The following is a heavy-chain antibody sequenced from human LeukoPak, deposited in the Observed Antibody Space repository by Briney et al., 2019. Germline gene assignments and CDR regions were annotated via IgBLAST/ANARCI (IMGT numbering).Heavy chain of an antibody. CDR3: ARDLLPHYDILTGPPEL. V-gene: IGHV1-2*02. D-gene: IGHD3-9*01. CDR1: GYTFTGYY. CDR2: INPNSGGT. J-gene: IGHJ4*02. Sequence: GASVKVSCKASGYTFTGYYMHWVRQAPGQGLEWMGWINPNSGGTNYAQKFQGRVTMTRDTSISTAYMELTRLRSDDTAVYFCARDLLPHYDILTGPPELWGQGTLVTVSS.